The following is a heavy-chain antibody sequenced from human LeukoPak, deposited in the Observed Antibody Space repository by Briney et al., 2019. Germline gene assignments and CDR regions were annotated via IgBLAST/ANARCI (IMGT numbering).Heavy chain of an antibody. V-gene: IGHV3-23*01. CDR1: GFTFSNYA. J-gene: IGHJ4*02. D-gene: IGHD2-15*01. Sequence: GGSLRLSCVASGFTFSNYAMSWVRQAPGKGLDWVSVISGSAGKIRYAGSVKGRFTISRDNSKNTLYLQMNSLRAEDTAVYYCARALYCSGDTCYDYWGQGTLVTVSS. CDR2: ISGSAGKI. CDR3: ARALYCSGDTCYDY.